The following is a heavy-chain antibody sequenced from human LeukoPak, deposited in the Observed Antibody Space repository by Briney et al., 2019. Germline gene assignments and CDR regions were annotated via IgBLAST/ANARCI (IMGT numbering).Heavy chain of an antibody. V-gene: IGHV4-61*02. CDR2: IYTSGST. Sequence: SQTLSLTCTVPGGSISSGSYYWSWIRQPAGKGLEWIGRIYTSGSTNYNPSLKSRVTISVDTSKNQFSLKLSPVTAADTAVYYCARDCSGGSCYSGVGVDPWGQGTLVTVSS. CDR1: GGSISSGSYY. D-gene: IGHD2-15*01. CDR3: ARDCSGGSCYSGVGVDP. J-gene: IGHJ5*02.